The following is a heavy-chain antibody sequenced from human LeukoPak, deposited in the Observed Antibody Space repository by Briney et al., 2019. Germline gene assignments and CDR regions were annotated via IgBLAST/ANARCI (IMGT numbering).Heavy chain of an antibody. Sequence: PSGTLSLTCAVSGGSISSGAYWGWVRQPPGKGLEWIGTIYHSGSTYYNPSLDSRVTISIDTPKNQFSLKLSSVTAADTAVYYCARRRLRDYASDYWGQGTLVTVSS. CDR3: ARRRLRDYASDY. CDR2: IYHSGST. J-gene: IGHJ4*02. V-gene: IGHV4-38-2*01. D-gene: IGHD3-16*01. CDR1: GGSISSGAY.